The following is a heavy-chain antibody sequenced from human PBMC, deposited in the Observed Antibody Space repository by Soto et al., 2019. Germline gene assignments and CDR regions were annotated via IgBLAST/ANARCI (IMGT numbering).Heavy chain of an antibody. D-gene: IGHD3-9*01. V-gene: IGHV4-30-4*01. CDR2: IYYSGST. CDR1: CGSIISGDYY. Sequence: SETLSLTCTFSCGSIISGDYYWSWIRQPPGKGPEWIGYIYYSGSTYYNPSLKSRVTISVDTSKNQFSLKLSSVTAADTAVYYCARARRPFNYDILTGYPPDDYWGQGTLVTVSS. J-gene: IGHJ4*02. CDR3: ARARRPFNYDILTGYPPDDY.